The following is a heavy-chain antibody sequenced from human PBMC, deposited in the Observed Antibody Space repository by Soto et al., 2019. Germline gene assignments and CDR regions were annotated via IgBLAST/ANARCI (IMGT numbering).Heavy chain of an antibody. V-gene: IGHV4-39*01. CDR1: GGSISSSSYY. CDR2: IYYSGST. J-gene: IGHJ6*02. CDR3: ARLLYNCNDYYYYGMDV. D-gene: IGHD1-20*01. Sequence: QLQLQESGPGLVKPSETLSLTCTVSGGSISSSSYYWGWIRQPPGKGLEWIGSIYYSGSTYYNPSLKSPVTISVDTSNNQFYLQLSSVTSADTAVYYCARLLYNCNDYYYYGMDVWGQGTTVTVSS.